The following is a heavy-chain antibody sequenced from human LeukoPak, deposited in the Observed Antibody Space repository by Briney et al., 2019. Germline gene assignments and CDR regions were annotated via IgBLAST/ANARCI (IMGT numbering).Heavy chain of an antibody. CDR3: AKAYIPGRIFGVLAFDI. CDR1: GFTFSSYG. V-gene: IGHV3-33*06. Sequence: GRSLRLSCAASGFTFSSYGMHWVRQAPGKGLEWVAVIWYDGSNKYYADSVKGRFTISRDNSKNTLYLQMNSLRAEDTAVYYCAKAYIPGRIFGVLAFDIWGQGTMVTVPS. D-gene: IGHD3-10*02. CDR2: IWYDGSNK. J-gene: IGHJ3*02.